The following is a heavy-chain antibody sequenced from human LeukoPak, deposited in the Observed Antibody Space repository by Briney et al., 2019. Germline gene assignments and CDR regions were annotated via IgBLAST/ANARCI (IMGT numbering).Heavy chain of an antibody. D-gene: IGHD5-24*01. CDR3: ARIIFSRGGYNQEEIDY. CDR2: IDWDDDK. J-gene: IGHJ4*02. V-gene: IGHV2-70*01. Sequence: ESGPTLVNPTQTLTLTCTFSGFSLSTSGMCVSWIRQPPGKALEWLALIDWDDDKYYSTSLKTRLTISKDTSKNQVVLTMTNMDPVDTATYYCARIIFSRGGYNQEEIDYWGQGTLVTVSS. CDR1: GFSLSTSGMC.